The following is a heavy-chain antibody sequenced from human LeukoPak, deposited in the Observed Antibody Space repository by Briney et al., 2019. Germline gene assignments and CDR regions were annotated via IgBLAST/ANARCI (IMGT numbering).Heavy chain of an antibody. Sequence: PSETLSLTCTVSGGSISGYYWSWIRQPPGKGLEWIGEINHSGNTNYNPSLKSRVTISVDTSKNQFSLKLNSVTAADTAVYFCARQSATARRFDYWGQGTLVTVSS. D-gene: IGHD6-6*01. CDR2: INHSGNT. CDR1: GGSISGYY. V-gene: IGHV4-34*01. J-gene: IGHJ4*02. CDR3: ARQSATARRFDY.